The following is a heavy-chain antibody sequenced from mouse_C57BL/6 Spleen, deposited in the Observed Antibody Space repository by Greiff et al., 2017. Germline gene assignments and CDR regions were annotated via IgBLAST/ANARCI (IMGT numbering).Heavy chain of an antibody. CDR2: IRLKSDNYAT. CDR1: GFTFSNYW. CDR3: TDSSILYAMDY. V-gene: IGHV6-3*01. J-gene: IGHJ4*01. D-gene: IGHD1-1*01. Sequence: EVKVEESGGGLVQPGGSLKLSCVASGFTFSNYWMNWVRQSPEKGLEWVAQIRLKSDNYATHYAESVQGRFTNSRDDSKSSVYLQMNNLRAEDTGIYYGTDSSILYAMDYWGQGTSVTGSS.